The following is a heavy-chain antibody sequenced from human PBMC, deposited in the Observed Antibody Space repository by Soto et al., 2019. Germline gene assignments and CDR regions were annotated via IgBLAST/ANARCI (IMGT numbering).Heavy chain of an antibody. V-gene: IGHV6-1*01. J-gene: IGHJ3*02. Sequence: SQTLSLTCAISGDSVSSNSAAWNWIRQSPSRGLEWLGRTYYRSKWYNDYAVSVKSRITINPDTSKNQFSLQLNSVTPEDTAVYYCASRRTAVAGTSGAFDIWGQGTMVTVSS. CDR3: ASRRTAVAGTSGAFDI. D-gene: IGHD6-19*01. CDR1: GDSVSSNSAA. CDR2: TYYRSKWYN.